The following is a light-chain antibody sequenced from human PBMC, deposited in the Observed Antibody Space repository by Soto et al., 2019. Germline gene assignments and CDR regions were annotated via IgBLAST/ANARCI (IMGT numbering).Light chain of an antibody. Sequence: QSVLTQPPSVSGAPGQWVTISCTGSSSNIGAGYDVHWYQQLPGTAPKLLIDGNTNRPSGIPDRFSGSKSGNSASLAITGLEGEDEAYYYCQSYDISLSGVVFGGGTKLTVL. CDR2: GNT. CDR3: QSYDISLSGVV. CDR1: SSNIGAGYD. J-gene: IGLJ2*01. V-gene: IGLV1-40*01.